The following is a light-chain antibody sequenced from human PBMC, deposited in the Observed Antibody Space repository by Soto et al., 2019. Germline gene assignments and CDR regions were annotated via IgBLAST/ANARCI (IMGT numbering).Light chain of an antibody. Sequence: EIVVTQSTATLSLSPGERATLSCRASQSVSSYLAWYQQKPGQAPRLLIYDASNRATGIPARFSGSGSGTDFTLTISSLEPEDFAIYYCHQRSNWPPVTFGGGTKVEIK. CDR2: DAS. V-gene: IGKV3-11*01. CDR3: HQRSNWPPVT. J-gene: IGKJ4*01. CDR1: QSVSSY.